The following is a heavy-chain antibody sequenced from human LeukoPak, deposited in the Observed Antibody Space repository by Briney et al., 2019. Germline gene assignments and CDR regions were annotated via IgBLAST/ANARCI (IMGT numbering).Heavy chain of an antibody. CDR3: ASNYYDSSGYYSYAFDI. V-gene: IGHV1-18*01. Sequence: EASVKVSCKASGYTFTSYGISWVRQAPGQGLEWMGWISAYNGNTNYAQKLQGRVTMTTDTSTSTAYMELRSLRSDDTAVYYCASNYYDSSGYYSYAFDIWGQGTMVTVSS. D-gene: IGHD3-22*01. CDR1: GYTFTSYG. J-gene: IGHJ3*02. CDR2: ISAYNGNT.